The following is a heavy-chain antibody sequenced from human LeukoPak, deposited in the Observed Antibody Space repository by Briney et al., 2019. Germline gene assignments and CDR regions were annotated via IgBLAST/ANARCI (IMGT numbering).Heavy chain of an antibody. Sequence: GGSLRLSCAAAGFTLNSYAMNWVRQAPGEGLDWVSSLTGSGRDTYYTDSVKGRFTISRDNSKNTLYLQMNSLRPDDTAVYYCAKIAATDPVDFWGQGTLVTVSS. D-gene: IGHD6-13*01. CDR3: AKIAATDPVDF. J-gene: IGHJ4*02. V-gene: IGHV3-23*01. CDR1: GFTLNSYA. CDR2: LTGSGRDT.